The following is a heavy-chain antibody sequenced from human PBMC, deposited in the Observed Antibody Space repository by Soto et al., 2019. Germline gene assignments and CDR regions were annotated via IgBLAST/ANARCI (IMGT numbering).Heavy chain of an antibody. Sequence: GEALKISCKGSGYSFSIFWIGWVGQMPGKGLEWVGVIYPADSDTRYSPSFEGQVTISAAKSFSTVYLQWSSLKASDPAMHYCARLGYDSSEYPFDYWGQGTLVTVSS. CDR2: IYPADSDT. J-gene: IGHJ4*02. CDR1: GYSFSIFW. D-gene: IGHD3-22*01. CDR3: ARLGYDSSEYPFDY. V-gene: IGHV5-51*01.